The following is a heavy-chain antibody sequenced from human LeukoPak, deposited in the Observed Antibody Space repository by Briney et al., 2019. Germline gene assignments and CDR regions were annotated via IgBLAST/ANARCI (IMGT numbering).Heavy chain of an antibody. CDR1: GGSFSGYY. CDR2: INHSGST. J-gene: IGHJ4*02. V-gene: IGHV4-34*01. CDR3: AREGGIAVRYFDF. Sequence: KPSETLSLTCAVYGGSFSGYYWSWIRQPPGKGLEWIGEINHSGSTNYNPSLKSRVTISVDTSKNQFSLKLSSVTAADTAVYYCAREGGIAVRYFDFWGQGTLVTVSS. D-gene: IGHD6-19*01.